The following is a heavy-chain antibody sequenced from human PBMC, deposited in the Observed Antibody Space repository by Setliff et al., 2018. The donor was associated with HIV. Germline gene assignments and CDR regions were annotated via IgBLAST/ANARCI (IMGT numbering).Heavy chain of an antibody. D-gene: IGHD6-19*01. CDR3: ARGVSQAYTYGSGAYYYFDF. Sequence: ASVKVSCKASGYTFNSYDISWVRQAPGQGPEWVGWIATYNGNTNYAQRLQGRVTLTTDTSTSTAYMELRSLRFDDTAVYFCARGVSQAYTYGSGAYYYFDFWGLGTLVTVSS. CDR1: GYTFNSYD. J-gene: IGHJ4*02. CDR2: IATYNGNT. V-gene: IGHV1-18*01.